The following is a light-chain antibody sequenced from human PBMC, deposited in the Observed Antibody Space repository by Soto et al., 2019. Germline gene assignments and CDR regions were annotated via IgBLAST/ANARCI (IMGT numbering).Light chain of an antibody. V-gene: IGKV3-20*01. CDR2: GES. J-gene: IGKJ1*01. CDR3: QQYGSSPWT. Sequence: ESVLTQSPGTLSLSPGERATLSCRARQSVSSSYLAWYQQKPGQAPRLLIYGESSRSTGIPDRCSGSGSGTDFTLTISRLEPEDFAVYYCQQYGSSPWTFGQGTKVDIK. CDR1: QSVSSSY.